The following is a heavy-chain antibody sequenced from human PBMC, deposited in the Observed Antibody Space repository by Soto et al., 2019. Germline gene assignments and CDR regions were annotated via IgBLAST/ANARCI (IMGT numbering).Heavy chain of an antibody. Sequence: QVQLVESGGGVVQPGRSLRLSCAASGFTFSSYAMHWVRQAPGKGLECVAVISYDGSNKFYRDYVKGRFPISRDNSRNTLYLQKNSLRYEDTAVYYCARGDREDIAVVVGARPGEYGVDVWGQGTTVTVSS. J-gene: IGHJ6*02. CDR2: ISYDGSNK. V-gene: IGHV3-30-3*01. CDR1: GFTFSSYA. CDR3: ARGDREDIAVVVGARPGEYGVDV. D-gene: IGHD2-15*01.